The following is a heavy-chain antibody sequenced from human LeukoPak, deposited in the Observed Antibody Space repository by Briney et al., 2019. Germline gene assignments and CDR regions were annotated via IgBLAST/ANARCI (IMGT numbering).Heavy chain of an antibody. CDR2: IKQDGSEK. CDR3: ASGGWRGDD. CDR1: GFTFSSYL. Sequence: GGSLRLSCAASGFTFSSYLMSWVRQAPGKGLEWVANIKQDGSEKYYVDSVKGRFTISRGNAKNSLYLQMNSLRAEDTAVYYCASGGWRGDDWGQGTLVTVSS. J-gene: IGHJ4*02. D-gene: IGHD6-19*01. V-gene: IGHV3-7*01.